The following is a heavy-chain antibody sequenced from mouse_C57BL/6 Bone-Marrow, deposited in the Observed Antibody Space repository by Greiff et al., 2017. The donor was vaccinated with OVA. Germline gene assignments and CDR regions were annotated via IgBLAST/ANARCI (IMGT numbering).Heavy chain of an antibody. V-gene: IGHV3-6*01. J-gene: IGHJ4*01. Sequence: EVKLQESGPGLVKPSQSLSLTCSVTGYSITSGYYWNWIRQFPGNKLEWMGYISYDGSNNYNPSLKNRIPITRDTSKNQFFLKLNSVTTEDTATYYCARVGVDYYAMDYWGQGTSVTVSS. CDR3: ARVGVDYYAMDY. CDR2: ISYDGSN. CDR1: GYSITSGYY. D-gene: IGHD1-1*01.